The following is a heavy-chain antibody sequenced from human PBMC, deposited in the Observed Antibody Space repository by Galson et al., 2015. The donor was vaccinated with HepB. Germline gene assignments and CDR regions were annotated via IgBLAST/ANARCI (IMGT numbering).Heavy chain of an antibody. Sequence: SLRLSCAASGFTFSSYGMHWVRQAPGKGLEWVAVIWYDGSNKYYADSVKGRFTISRDNSKNTLYLQMNSLRAEDTAVYYCARDRTYCTNGVCYSGYYYYGMDVWGQGTTVTVSS. CDR3: ARDRTYCTNGVCYSGYYYYGMDV. D-gene: IGHD2-8*01. CDR1: GFTFSSYG. CDR2: IWYDGSNK. J-gene: IGHJ6*02. V-gene: IGHV3-33*01.